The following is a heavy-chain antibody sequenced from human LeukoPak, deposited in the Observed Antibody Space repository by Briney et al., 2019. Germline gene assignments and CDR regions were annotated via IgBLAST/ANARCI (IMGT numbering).Heavy chain of an antibody. CDR2: IYQSGST. V-gene: IGHV4-30-2*01. CDR3: AVGDSSGYYFNFDY. J-gene: IGHJ4*02. D-gene: IGHD3-22*01. CDR1: GASISSDPYS. Sequence: PSQTLSLTCAVPGASISSDPYSWSWTRQPPGKGLEWIGYIYQSGSTSYNPSLKSRVTISVDRSKNQFSLRLRAVTAADTAVYYCAVGDSSGYYFNFDYWGQGTLVTVSA.